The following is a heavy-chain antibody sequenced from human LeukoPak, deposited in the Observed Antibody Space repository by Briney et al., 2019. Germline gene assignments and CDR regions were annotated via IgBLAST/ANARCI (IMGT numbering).Heavy chain of an antibody. Sequence: SETLSLTCTVSGGSFSSYYWSWIRQPPGKGLEWIGFIYYSGSTNYNPSLKSRVTISVDTSKNQFSLKLSSVTAADTAVYYCASSYSTDYYYYYMDVWGKGATVTVSS. CDR3: ASSYSTDYYYYYMDV. J-gene: IGHJ6*03. V-gene: IGHV4-59*01. D-gene: IGHD1-26*01. CDR2: IYYSGST. CDR1: GGSFSSYY.